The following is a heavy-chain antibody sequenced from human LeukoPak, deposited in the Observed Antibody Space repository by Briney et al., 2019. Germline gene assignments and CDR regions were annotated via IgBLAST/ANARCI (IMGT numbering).Heavy chain of an antibody. CDR3: ARGEWELLYYFDY. V-gene: IGHV1-2*02. D-gene: IGHD1-26*01. CDR1: GYTFTGYY. Sequence: ASVKVSCEASGYTFTGYYMHWVRQAPGQGLEWMGWMNPNSGGTNYAQKFQGRVTMTRDTSISTAYMELSRLRSDDTAVYYCARGEWELLYYFDYWGQGTLVTVSS. CDR2: MNPNSGGT. J-gene: IGHJ4*02.